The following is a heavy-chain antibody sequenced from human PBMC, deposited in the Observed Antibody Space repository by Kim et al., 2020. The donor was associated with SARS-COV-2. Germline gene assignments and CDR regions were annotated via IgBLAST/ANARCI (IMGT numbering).Heavy chain of an antibody. CDR3: AKDLRPYCGADCPYDI. Sequence: GGSLRLSCAASGITFSSYAMSWVRQAPGMGPEWVSSISANGRSTQYADSVKGRFTESRDNSKNMFYLQMNSLRAEDTAIYYCAKDLRPYCGADCPYDIWGQGTMVTVSS. J-gene: IGHJ3*02. CDR1: GITFSSYA. V-gene: IGHV3-23*01. D-gene: IGHD2-21*02. CDR2: ISANGRST.